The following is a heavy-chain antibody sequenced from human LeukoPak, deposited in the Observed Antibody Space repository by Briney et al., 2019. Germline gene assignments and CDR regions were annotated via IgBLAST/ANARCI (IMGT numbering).Heavy chain of an antibody. D-gene: IGHD3-16*01. CDR3: VRGSTLRHYQY. CDR1: GGSISSTTYY. V-gene: IGHV4-39*01. CDR2: IYYSGST. Sequence: PSETLSLTCTVSGGSISSTTYYWGWIRRPPGKGLEWIGSIYYSGSTYYNPSLKSRVTVSVYTSKNQFSLILSSVTAADTAVYYCVRGSTLRHYQYWGQGTLVTVSS. J-gene: IGHJ4*02.